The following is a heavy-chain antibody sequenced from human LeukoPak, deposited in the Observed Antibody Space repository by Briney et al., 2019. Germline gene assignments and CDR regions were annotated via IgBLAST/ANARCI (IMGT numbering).Heavy chain of an antibody. V-gene: IGHV3-30*02. Sequence: PGGSLRLSCAASGFTFSSYGMHWVRQAPGKGLEWVAFIRYDGSNKYYADSVKGRFTISRDNSKNTLYLQMNSLGAEDTAVYYCAKEGYFGPYYFDYWGQGTLVTVSS. J-gene: IGHJ4*02. CDR1: GFTFSSYG. CDR2: IRYDGSNK. CDR3: AKEGYFGPYYFDY. D-gene: IGHD3-9*01.